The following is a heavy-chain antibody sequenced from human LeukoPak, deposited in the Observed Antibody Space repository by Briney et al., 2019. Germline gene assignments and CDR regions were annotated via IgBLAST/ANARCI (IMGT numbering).Heavy chain of an antibody. CDR3: ARAFYNERDTMIVVAHPYYYYYGMDV. D-gene: IGHD3-22*01. CDR1: GGSISSYY. J-gene: IGHJ6*02. Sequence: PSETLSLTCTVSGGSISSYYWSWVRQAPGKGLEWVANIKQDGSEKNYVDSVKGRFTISRDNAKNSLYLQMNSLRVEDTAVYYCARAFYNERDTMIVVAHPYYYYYGMDVWGQGTTVTVS. V-gene: IGHV3-7*01. CDR2: IKQDGSEK.